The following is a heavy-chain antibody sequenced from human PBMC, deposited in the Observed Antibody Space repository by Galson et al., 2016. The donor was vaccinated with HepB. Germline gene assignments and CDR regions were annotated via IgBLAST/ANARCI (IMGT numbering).Heavy chain of an antibody. J-gene: IGHJ1*01. CDR3: VQYYYDSSGYVEYFQT. Sequence: SLRLSCAASGFTFSTYWMSWVRQTPGKGLEWVANIKPDGSEKYYVDSVKGRFNISRDNAKNSLYVQMNSLRAEDTAVYYCVQYYYDSSGYVEYFQTWGQGSRVTVSS. D-gene: IGHD3-22*01. V-gene: IGHV3-7*03. CDR1: GFTFSTYW. CDR2: IKPDGSEK.